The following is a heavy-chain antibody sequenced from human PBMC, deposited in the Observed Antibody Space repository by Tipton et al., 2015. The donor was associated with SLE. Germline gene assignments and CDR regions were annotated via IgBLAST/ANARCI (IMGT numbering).Heavy chain of an antibody. D-gene: IGHD2-2*01. CDR2: ISSSSSYI. Sequence: GSLRLSCAASGFTFSSYSMNWVRQAPGKGLEWVSSISSSSSYIYYADSVKGRFTISRDNAKNSLYLQMNSLRAEDTAVYYCARAPYLGYCSSTSCPDDAFDIWGQGTMVTVSS. V-gene: IGHV3-21*01. CDR1: GFTFSSYS. J-gene: IGHJ3*02. CDR3: ARAPYLGYCSSTSCPDDAFDI.